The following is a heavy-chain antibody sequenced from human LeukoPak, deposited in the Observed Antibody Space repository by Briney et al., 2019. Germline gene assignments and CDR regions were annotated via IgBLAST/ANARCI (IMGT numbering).Heavy chain of an antibody. Sequence: GGSLRLSCAASGFTFSNYWMHWVRQAPGKGLVWVSRISSDESSTTYADSVKGRFTISRDNAKNTLYLQMNSLRAEDTAVYYCARARPTTNYYDSSGLPDAFDIWGQGTMVTVSS. CDR2: ISSDESST. D-gene: IGHD3-22*01. CDR3: ARARPTTNYYDSSGLPDAFDI. V-gene: IGHV3-74*01. J-gene: IGHJ3*02. CDR1: GFTFSNYW.